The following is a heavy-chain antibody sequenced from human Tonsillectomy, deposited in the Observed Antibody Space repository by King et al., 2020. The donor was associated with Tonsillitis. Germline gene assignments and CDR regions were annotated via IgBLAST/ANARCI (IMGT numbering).Heavy chain of an antibody. J-gene: IGHJ2*01. V-gene: IGHV3-53*01. Sequence: VQLVESGGGLIQPGGSLRLSCAATGVTVSSNYMSWVRQAPGKGLEWVSVIYSGGSTYYADSGKGRFTVSRDKSKNTLYLQLNSLRAEDTAVYFCARSPRDSRGFYWYFDLWGRGTLVTVSS. CDR3: ARSPRDSRGFYWYFDL. CDR2: IYSGGST. CDR1: GVTVSSNY. D-gene: IGHD5-12*01.